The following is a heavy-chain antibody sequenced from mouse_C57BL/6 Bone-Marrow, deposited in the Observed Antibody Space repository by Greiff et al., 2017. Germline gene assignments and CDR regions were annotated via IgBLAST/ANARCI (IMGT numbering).Heavy chain of an antibody. Sequence: VQLQQPGAELVKPGASVKLSCKASGYTFTSYWMHWVKQRPGQGLEWIGMIHPNSGSTNYNEKFKSKATLTVDKSSSTAYMQLSSLTSEDSAVYYCARERGYYYGSSFPWYFDGWGTGTTVTVSS. CDR3: ARERGYYYGSSFPWYFDG. CDR1: GYTFTSYW. CDR2: IHPNSGST. J-gene: IGHJ1*03. D-gene: IGHD1-1*01. V-gene: IGHV1-64*01.